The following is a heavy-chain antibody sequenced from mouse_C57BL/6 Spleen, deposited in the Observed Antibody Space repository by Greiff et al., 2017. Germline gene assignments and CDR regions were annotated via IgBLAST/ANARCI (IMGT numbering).Heavy chain of an antibody. CDR2: IYPGDGDT. V-gene: IGHV1-82*01. CDR3: ANNYYGSTFYAMDY. Sequence: VQLQESGPELVKPGASVKISCKASGYAFSSSWMNWVKQRPGKGLEWIGRIYPGDGDTNYNGKFKGKATLTADKSSSTAYMQLSSLTSEDSAVYFCANNYYGSTFYAMDYWGQGTSVTVSS. CDR1: GYAFSSSW. D-gene: IGHD1-1*01. J-gene: IGHJ4*01.